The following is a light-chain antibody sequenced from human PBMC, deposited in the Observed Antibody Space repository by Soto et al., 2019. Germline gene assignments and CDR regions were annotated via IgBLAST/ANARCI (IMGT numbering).Light chain of an antibody. CDR2: DAS. Sequence: DIQMTQSPSYVSASVGDRVTITCRASQVIGSWLAWYQQKPGKAPNLLIYDASSLHSGVPASFSGSGSGTYFTLTISSLQPEDSATYYCQQANSFPWTFGQGTKVQIK. CDR1: QVIGSW. V-gene: IGKV1-12*01. CDR3: QQANSFPWT. J-gene: IGKJ1*01.